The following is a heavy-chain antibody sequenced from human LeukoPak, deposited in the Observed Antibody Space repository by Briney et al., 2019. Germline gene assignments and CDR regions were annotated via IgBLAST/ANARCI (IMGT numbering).Heavy chain of an antibody. D-gene: IGHD2-21*02. CDR1: GYSISSGYY. Sequence: SETLSLTCTVSGYSISSGYYWGWIRQPPGKGLEWIGSIYHSGSTYYNPSLKSRVTISVDTSKNQFSLKLSSVTAADTAVYYCARVSGGDWGLLFDYWGQGTLVTVSS. V-gene: IGHV4-38-2*02. CDR2: IYHSGST. J-gene: IGHJ4*02. CDR3: ARVSGGDWGLLFDY.